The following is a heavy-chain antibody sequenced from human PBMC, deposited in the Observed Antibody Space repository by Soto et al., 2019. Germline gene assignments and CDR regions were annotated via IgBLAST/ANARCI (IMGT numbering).Heavy chain of an antibody. J-gene: IGHJ6*02. CDR1: GGTFSSYA. CDR3: ACNYGDYRYYYGMDV. D-gene: IGHD4-17*01. Sequence: QVQLVQSGAEVKKPGSSVKVSCKASGGTFSSYAISWVRQAPGQGLEWMAGIIPLFGTADYAQKFQGRVTITADESTSTAYMELSSLRSEDTAVYYCACNYGDYRYYYGMDVVGQGTTVTVSS. V-gene: IGHV1-69*12. CDR2: IIPLFGTA.